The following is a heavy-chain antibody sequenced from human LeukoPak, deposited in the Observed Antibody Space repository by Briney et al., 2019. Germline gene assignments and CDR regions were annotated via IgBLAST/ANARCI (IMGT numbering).Heavy chain of an antibody. J-gene: IGHJ4*02. CDR1: GLTFSSYS. V-gene: IGHV3-15*01. CDR2: IKSKTDGGTT. CDR3: AKSPGYSSSWYDY. D-gene: IGHD6-13*01. Sequence: GGSLRLSCAASGLTFSSYSMNWVRQAPGKGLEWVGRIKSKTDGGTTDYAAPVKGRFTISRDDSKNTLYLQMNSLRAEDTAVYYCAKSPGYSSSWYDYWGQGTLVTVSS.